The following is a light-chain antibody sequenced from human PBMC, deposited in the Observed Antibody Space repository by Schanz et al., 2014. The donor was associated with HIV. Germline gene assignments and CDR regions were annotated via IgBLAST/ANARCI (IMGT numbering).Light chain of an antibody. CDR1: QSVAGR. CDR3: QQYIKWPLYT. J-gene: IGKJ2*01. CDR2: DVS. Sequence: ETVVTQSPATLSVSPGERVTLSCRASQSVAGRSAWFQQKPGQAPRLLIYDVSTRVTAIPARFSGSESGTDFTLTISSLQSEDFAIYYCQQYIKWPLYTFGQGTKLDVK. V-gene: IGKV3-15*01.